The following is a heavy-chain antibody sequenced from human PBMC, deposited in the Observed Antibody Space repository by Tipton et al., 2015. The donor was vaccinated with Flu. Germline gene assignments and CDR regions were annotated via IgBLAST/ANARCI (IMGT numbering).Heavy chain of an antibody. D-gene: IGHD4-17*01. Sequence: SLTCAVYGGSFSGYYWNYIRQPPGRGLEWIGEINHSGIISYNPSLKSRVTISVDTSKNQFSLKLSSVTAADTAVYYCARDRVGDYSGFDPWGQGTLVTVSS. CDR2: INHSGII. V-gene: IGHV4-34*01. CDR3: ARDRVGDYSGFDP. J-gene: IGHJ5*02. CDR1: GGSFSGYY.